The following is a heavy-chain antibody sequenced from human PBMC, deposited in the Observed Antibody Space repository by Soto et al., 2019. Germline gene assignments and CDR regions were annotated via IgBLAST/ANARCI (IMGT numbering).Heavy chain of an antibody. J-gene: IGHJ4*02. CDR1: GYTFTSYY. CDR3: ARDGPYCSGGSCYSPSD. D-gene: IGHD2-15*01. V-gene: IGHV1-46*01. Sequence: QVQLVQSGAEVKKPGASVKVSCKASGYTFTSYYMHWVRQAPGQGLEWMGIINPSGGSTSYAQKFRGRVTMNRHTSTRTVYMGLSGLRSEDTAVHYCARDGPYCSGGSCYSPSDWGQGTLVTVFS. CDR2: INPSGGST.